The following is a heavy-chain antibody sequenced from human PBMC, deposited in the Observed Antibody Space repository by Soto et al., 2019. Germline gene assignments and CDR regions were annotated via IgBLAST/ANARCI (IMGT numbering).Heavy chain of an antibody. J-gene: IGHJ4*02. CDR1: GFTFSSYA. V-gene: IGHV3-23*01. CDR2: ISNNGDTA. Sequence: AGGSLRLSCATSGFTFSSYAMVWVRQAAEKGLEWVASISNNGDTAYYADSVKGRFTISRDNSKNTLFLQMNSLRMEDTAVYYCAKSPGMYYYDSSGYYHYDYWGQGTLVTVSS. D-gene: IGHD3-22*01. CDR3: AKSPGMYYYDSSGYYHYDY.